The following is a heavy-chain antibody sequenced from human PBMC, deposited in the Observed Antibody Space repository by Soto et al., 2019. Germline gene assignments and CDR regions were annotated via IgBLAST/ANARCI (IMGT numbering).Heavy chain of an antibody. CDR3: AKGRLSMIRYFDY. CDR1: GFSFGSYA. Sequence: SLRLSCAASGFSFGSYAMALVRQAPGKGLEWVSGMTNSDGSTYYADSVKGRFTISRDNSKNTLYLQMNALRAEDTAISYCAKGRLSMIRYFDYWGQGTLVTVSS. V-gene: IGHV3-23*01. J-gene: IGHJ4*02. D-gene: IGHD3-22*01. CDR2: MTNSDGST.